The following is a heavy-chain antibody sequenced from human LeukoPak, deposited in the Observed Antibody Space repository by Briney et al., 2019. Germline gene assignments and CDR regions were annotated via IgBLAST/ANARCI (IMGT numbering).Heavy chain of an antibody. CDR2: ISYDGSNK. J-gene: IGHJ4*02. CDR3: ARDLRTFYWYFDY. Sequence: PGRSLRLSCAASGFTFSSYAMHWVRQAPGKGLEWVAVISYDGSNKYYADSVKGRFIISRDNSKNTLYLQMNSLRVEDTAVYYCARDLRTFYWYFDYWGQGTLVTVSS. CDR1: GFTFSSYA. V-gene: IGHV3-30-3*01. D-gene: IGHD2/OR15-2a*01.